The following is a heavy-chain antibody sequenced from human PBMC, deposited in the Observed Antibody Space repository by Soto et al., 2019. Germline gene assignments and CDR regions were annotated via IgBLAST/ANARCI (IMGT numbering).Heavy chain of an antibody. V-gene: IGHV3-33*01. J-gene: IGHJ4*02. Sequence: GGSLRLSCATSGFTFSSYGMHWVRQAPGKGLEWVAVIWYDGSNKYYADSVKGRFTISRDNSKNTLYLQMNSLRAEDMAVYYCARDDFFEYSSPKYYFDYWGQGTLVTVSS. CDR2: IWYDGSNK. D-gene: IGHD6-6*01. CDR3: ARDDFFEYSSPKYYFDY. CDR1: GFTFSSYG.